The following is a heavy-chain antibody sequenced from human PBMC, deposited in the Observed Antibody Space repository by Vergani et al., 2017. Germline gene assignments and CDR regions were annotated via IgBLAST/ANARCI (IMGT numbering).Heavy chain of an antibody. V-gene: IGHV1-69*01. CDR1: GGTFSSYA. CDR2: IIPIFGTA. J-gene: IGHJ5*02. Sequence: QVQLVQSGAEVKKPGSSVKVSCKASGGTFSSYAISWVRQAPGQGLEWMGGIIPIFGTANYAQKFQGRVTITAEESTSTAYMELSSLRSEDTAVYYCARTSHVLRFLEWPRFDPWGQGTLVTVSS. D-gene: IGHD3-3*01. CDR3: ARTSHVLRFLEWPRFDP.